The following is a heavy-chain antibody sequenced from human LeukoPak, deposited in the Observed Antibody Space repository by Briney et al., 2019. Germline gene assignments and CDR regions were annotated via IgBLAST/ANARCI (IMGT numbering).Heavy chain of an antibody. J-gene: IGHJ5*02. CDR3: ARGQVPAARGYNWFDP. CDR2: INARGDT. Sequence: SETLSLTCAVYAWSFKAYYWNWIRQPPGKGLEWIGEINARGDTNYNPSLKSRVTISVDTSKKQFSLRLTSMIAADTAIHYCARGQVPAARGYNWFDPWGQGTLVTVSS. V-gene: IGHV4-34*01. D-gene: IGHD2-2*01. CDR1: AWSFKAYY.